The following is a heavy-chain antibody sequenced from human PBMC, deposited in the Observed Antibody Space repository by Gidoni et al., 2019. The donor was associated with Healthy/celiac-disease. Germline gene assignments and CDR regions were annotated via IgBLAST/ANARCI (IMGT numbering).Heavy chain of an antibody. Sequence: QVQLQPLCAGLLKPSDTLSLTCAVYVRSFNGYFWSWIRQPPGKGLEWFGEINHSGSANYNPSLKSRVPISVDTSKNQFSLKLSSVTAADTGVCYCARGRGASPGYYYYGMDVWGQGTTVTVSS. CDR2: INHSGSA. D-gene: IGHD1-26*01. CDR1: VRSFNGYF. V-gene: IGHV4-34*01. CDR3: ARGRGASPGYYYYGMDV. J-gene: IGHJ6*02.